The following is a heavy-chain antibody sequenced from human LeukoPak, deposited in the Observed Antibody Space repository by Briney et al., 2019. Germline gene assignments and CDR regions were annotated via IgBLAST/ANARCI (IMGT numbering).Heavy chain of an antibody. CDR2: ISGSGGST. J-gene: IGHJ4*02. CDR1: GFTFSSYA. V-gene: IGHV3-23*01. CDR3: ARSSSGWFHFDY. Sequence: PGGSLRLSCAASGFTFSSYAMSWVRQAPGKGLEWVSAISGSGGSTYYADSVKGRFTISRDNSKNTLYLQMNSLRAEDTAVYYCARSSSGWFHFDYWGQGTLVTVSS. D-gene: IGHD6-19*01.